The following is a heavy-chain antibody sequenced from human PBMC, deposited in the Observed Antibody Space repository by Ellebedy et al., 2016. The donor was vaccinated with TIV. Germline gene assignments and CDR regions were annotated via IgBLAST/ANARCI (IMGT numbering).Heavy chain of an antibody. D-gene: IGHD1-1*01. Sequence: SETLSLTXAVYGGSFSGYYWTWIRQPPGKGLEWIGTIYYSGSTYYNPSLESRVTISLDTSKNHFSLKLNSVTAADTAVYYCGTGTTDSWGQGTLVTVSS. CDR2: IYYSGST. CDR3: GTGTTDS. CDR1: GGSFSGYY. V-gene: IGHV4-34*01. J-gene: IGHJ4*02.